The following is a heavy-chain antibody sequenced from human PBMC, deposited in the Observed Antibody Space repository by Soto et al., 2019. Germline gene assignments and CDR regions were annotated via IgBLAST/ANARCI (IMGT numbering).Heavy chain of an antibody. V-gene: IGHV1-24*01. CDR2: FDPEDGET. CDR3: EVVVAKRSDY. CDR1: GYTLTELS. D-gene: IGHD3-22*01. Sequence: ASVKVSCKVSGYTLTELSMHWVRQAPGKGLEWMGGFDPEDGETSYAQKFQGRVTMTEDTATDAAYMELSSLRSEDTAVYYCEVVVAKRSDYWGQGTLVTVSS. J-gene: IGHJ4*02.